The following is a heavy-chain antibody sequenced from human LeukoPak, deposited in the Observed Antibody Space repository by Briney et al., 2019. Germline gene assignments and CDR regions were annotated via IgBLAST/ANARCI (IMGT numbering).Heavy chain of an antibody. D-gene: IGHD3-10*01. V-gene: IGHV3-23*01. CDR1: GFTFSSYA. Sequence: GGSLRLSCVASGFTFSSYAMSWVRQAPGKGLEWVSAISGSGGSTYYADSVKGRFTISRDNSKNTLYLQMNSLRAEDTAVYYCAKDQTRNYYGSGSYDYWGQGALVTVSS. CDR2: ISGSGGST. J-gene: IGHJ4*02. CDR3: AKDQTRNYYGSGSYDY.